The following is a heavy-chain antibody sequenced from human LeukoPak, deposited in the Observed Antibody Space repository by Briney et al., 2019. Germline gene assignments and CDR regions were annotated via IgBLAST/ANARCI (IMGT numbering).Heavy chain of an antibody. CDR2: ISSDGSNK. V-gene: IGHV3-30*18. CDR3: AKNSDFDSSGLSP. D-gene: IGHD3-22*01. Sequence: GGSLRLSCAASGFTFSDYDMHWVRQAPGKGLEWVAVISSDGSNKYYADSVKGRLTISRDTSKNTLYLQMNSLRPEDTAVYYCAKNSDFDSSGLSPWGQGTMVTVSS. J-gene: IGHJ5*02. CDR1: GFTFSDYD.